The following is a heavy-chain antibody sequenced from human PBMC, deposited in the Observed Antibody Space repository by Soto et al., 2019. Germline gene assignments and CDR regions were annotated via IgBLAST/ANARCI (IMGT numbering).Heavy chain of an antibody. CDR3: PRERNLWFRESNAYSFDH. CDR2: ISSSSSYI. D-gene: IGHD3-10*01. V-gene: IGHV3-21*01. CDR1: GFTFSSYS. Sequence: EVQLVESGGGLVKPGGSVRLSCAASGFTFSSYSMNWVRQAPGKGLEWVSSISSSSSYIYYADSVKGRFTISRDNAKNSLYLQMNSLRAEDTAVYYCPRERNLWFRESNAYSFDHWGQGTLVTVS. J-gene: IGHJ4*02.